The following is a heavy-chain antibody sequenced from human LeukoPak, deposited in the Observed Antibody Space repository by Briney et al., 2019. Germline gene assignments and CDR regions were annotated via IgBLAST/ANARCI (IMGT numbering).Heavy chain of an antibody. CDR2: ITRSGTTI. CDR3: ARGGNIGYDYNAFDL. CDR1: GFTFSTHE. J-gene: IGHJ3*01. Sequence: GGSLRLSCAASGFTFSTHEMNWVRQAPGKVLEWVSYITRSGTTIYYADSVKGRFTISRDNAKNSLYLQMNSLRDEDTAVYYCARGGNIGYDYNAFDLWGQGAIVTVSS. D-gene: IGHD3-22*01. V-gene: IGHV3-48*03.